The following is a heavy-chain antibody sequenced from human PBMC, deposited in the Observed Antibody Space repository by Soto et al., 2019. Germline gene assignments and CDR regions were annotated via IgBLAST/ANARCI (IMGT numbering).Heavy chain of an antibody. Sequence: GASVKVSCKASGGTFSSYAISWVRQAPGQGLEWMGGIIPIFGTANYAQKFQGRVTITADESTSTAYMELSSLRSEDTAVYYCATTDAQVTFYYYYGMDVWGQGTTVTSP. J-gene: IGHJ6*02. V-gene: IGHV1-69*13. CDR2: IIPIFGTA. CDR3: ATTDAQVTFYYYYGMDV. D-gene: IGHD2-21*02. CDR1: GGTFSSYA.